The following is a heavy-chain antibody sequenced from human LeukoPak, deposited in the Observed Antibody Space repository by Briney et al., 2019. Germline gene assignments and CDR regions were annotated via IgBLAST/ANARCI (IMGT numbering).Heavy chain of an antibody. D-gene: IGHD3-10*01. V-gene: IGHV4-34*01. CDR1: GGSFSGYY. CDR3: ARIYYGSGSYYGGFDY. CDR2: INHSGST. J-gene: IGHJ4*02. Sequence: SETLSLTCAVYGGSFSGYYWSWIRQPPGKGLEWIGEINHSGSTNYNPSLKSRVTISVDTSKNQFSLKLSSVTAADTAVYYCARIYYGSGSYYGGFDYWGQGTLVTVSS.